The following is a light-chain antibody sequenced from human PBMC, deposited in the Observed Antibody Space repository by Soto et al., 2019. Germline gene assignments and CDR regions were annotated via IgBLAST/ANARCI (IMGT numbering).Light chain of an antibody. CDR1: QDISKY. CDR2: EAS. J-gene: IGKJ4*01. CDR3: QQYDNLPTLT. V-gene: IGKV1-33*01. Sequence: DIPITQSPSSLSASVGDRVTITCQASQDISKYLNWYQQKPGKAPKLLIYEASNLETGVPSRFSGSGSGTEFTFTISSLQPEDIATYYCQQYDNLPTLTFGGGNKVEIK.